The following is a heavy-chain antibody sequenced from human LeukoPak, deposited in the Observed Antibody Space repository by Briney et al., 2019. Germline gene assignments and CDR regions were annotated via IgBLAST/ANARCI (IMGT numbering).Heavy chain of an antibody. J-gene: IGHJ1*01. CDR1: GYSISSGYY. D-gene: IGHD6-13*01. CDR2: IYHSGST. V-gene: IGHV4-38-2*02. Sequence: PSETLSLTCTVSGYSISSGYYWGWIRQPPGKGLEWIGSIYHSGSTYYNPSLKSRVTISVDTSKNQFSLKLSSVTAADTAVYYCARGSSWPYSSSWEHWGQGTLVTVSS. CDR3: ARGSSWPYSSSWEH.